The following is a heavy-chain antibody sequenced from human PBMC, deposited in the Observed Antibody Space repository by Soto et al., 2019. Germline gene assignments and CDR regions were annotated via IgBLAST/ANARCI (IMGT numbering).Heavy chain of an antibody. D-gene: IGHD3-16*01. CDR3: VKDGGTLPNVVHYHFDI. CDR2: ISTDGTEK. V-gene: IGHV3-30*14. CDR1: WFNFGNLV. Sequence: PGRSQRHPCGVSWFNFGNLVIHRVLQAPGKGLGWGGLISTDGTEKHYRGCVGGRFTISRDKSKNVVDLPRKSVRTEDTAVYYCVKDGGTLPNVVHYHFDIWGQGTKVTVSS. J-gene: IGHJ3*02.